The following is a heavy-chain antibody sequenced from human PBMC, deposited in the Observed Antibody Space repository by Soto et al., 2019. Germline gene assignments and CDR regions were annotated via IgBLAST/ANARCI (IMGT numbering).Heavy chain of an antibody. CDR2: IKHSGST. J-gene: IGHJ2*01. Sequence: QVQLQQWGAGLLKPSETLSLTCAVYGGSFSGYYWSWIRQPPGKGLEWIGEIKHSGSTNYNPSLKSRVTISVDTSKNQFSLKLSSVTAADTAVYYCARDLESSSYHHRHWYFDLWGRGTLVTVSS. D-gene: IGHD2-15*01. CDR3: ARDLESSSYHHRHWYFDL. V-gene: IGHV4-34*01. CDR1: GGSFSGYY.